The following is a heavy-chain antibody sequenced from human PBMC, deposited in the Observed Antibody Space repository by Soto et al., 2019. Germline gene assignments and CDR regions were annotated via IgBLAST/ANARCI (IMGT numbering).Heavy chain of an antibody. Sequence: SETLSLTCSVSGGSITSYYWSWIRQPPGKGLEWIGYVYYSGSTYYNPSLKSRVTISVDASKNQFSLKLSSVTAADTAVYYCARVGVWEQQRSYGMDVWGHGTTVTVS. CDR3: ARVGVWEQQRSYGMDV. D-gene: IGHD6-13*01. CDR1: GGSITSYY. J-gene: IGHJ6*02. CDR2: VYYSGST. V-gene: IGHV4-59*12.